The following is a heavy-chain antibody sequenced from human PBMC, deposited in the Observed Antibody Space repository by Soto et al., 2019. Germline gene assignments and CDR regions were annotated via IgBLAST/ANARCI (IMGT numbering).Heavy chain of an antibody. Sequence: SETLSLTCTVSGGSISSSSYYWGWIRQPPGKGLEWIGSIYYSGSTYYNPSLKSRVTISVDTSKNQFSLKLSSVTAADTAVYYCARWIQLWLPSEERFDYWGQGTLVTVSS. J-gene: IGHJ4*02. D-gene: IGHD5-18*01. CDR1: GGSISSSSYY. CDR3: ARWIQLWLPSEERFDY. V-gene: IGHV4-39*01. CDR2: IYYSGST.